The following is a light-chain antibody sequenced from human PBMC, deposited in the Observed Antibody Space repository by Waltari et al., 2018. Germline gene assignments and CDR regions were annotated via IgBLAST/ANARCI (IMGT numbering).Light chain of an antibody. V-gene: IGLV3-1*01. CDR2: SDD. Sequence: SYELTQPPSVSVSPGQTATITCSGDGWGDKYVGWYQQKPGQSAGAVIYSDDKRPSGIPERFSGPNSGNTATLTIGGTQTTDEGDYYCQAWDDTTVVFGAGTKVTV. J-gene: IGLJ2*01. CDR3: QAWDDTTVV. CDR1: GWGDKY.